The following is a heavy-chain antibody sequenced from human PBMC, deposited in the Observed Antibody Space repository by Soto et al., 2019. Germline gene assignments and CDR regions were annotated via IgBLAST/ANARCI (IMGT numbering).Heavy chain of an antibody. CDR1: GGSISSYY. CDR3: ARALIVTGYYIHDAFDI. CDR2: IYYSGST. D-gene: IGHD3-9*01. V-gene: IGHV4-59*01. J-gene: IGHJ3*02. Sequence: SETLSLTCTVSGGSISSYYWSWIRQPPGKGLEWIGYIYYSGSTNYNPSLKSRVTISVDTSKNQFSLKLSSVTAADTAVYYCARALIVTGYYIHDAFDIWGQGTMVTVSS.